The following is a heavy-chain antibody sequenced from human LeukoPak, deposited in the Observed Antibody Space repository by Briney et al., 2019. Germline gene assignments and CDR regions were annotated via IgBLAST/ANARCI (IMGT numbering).Heavy chain of an antibody. Sequence: PGGSLRLSCAASGFTFSSYAMSWVRQAPGKGLEWVSAISGSGGSTYYADSVKGRFTISRDNSKNTLYLQMNSLRAEDTAVYYCARAPTGQWFFDLWGRGTLVTVSS. CDR1: GFTFSSYA. J-gene: IGHJ2*01. CDR3: ARAPTGQWFFDL. V-gene: IGHV3-23*01. CDR2: ISGSGGST. D-gene: IGHD4-17*01.